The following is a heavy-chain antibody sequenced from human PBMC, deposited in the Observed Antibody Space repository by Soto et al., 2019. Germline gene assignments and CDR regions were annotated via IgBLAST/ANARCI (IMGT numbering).Heavy chain of an antibody. CDR1: GFTFSNYA. D-gene: IGHD1-1*01. CDR3: ARKSAVEPHPLDY. CDR2: ISGSAGTT. V-gene: IGHV3-23*01. J-gene: IGHJ4*02. Sequence: PGGSLRLSCAASGFTFSNYAMNWVRQAPGKGLEWVSVISGSAGTTYYADSVKGRFTISRDNSKNTLYLQINSLSAEDTAVYFCARKSAVEPHPLDYWGQGTLVTVSS.